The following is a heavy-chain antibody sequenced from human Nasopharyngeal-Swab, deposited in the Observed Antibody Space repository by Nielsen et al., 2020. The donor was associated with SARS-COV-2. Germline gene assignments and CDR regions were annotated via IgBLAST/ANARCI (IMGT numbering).Heavy chain of an antibody. CDR3: ARDDYCNYGLGY. Sequence: SETLSLTCTVSGGSISNYYWSWIRQPPGKGLEWIGYIYYSGSTNYNPSLKSRVTISVDTSKTQFSLKLSSVTAADTAVYYCARDDYCNYGLGYWGQGTLVTVSS. V-gene: IGHV4-59*01. CDR2: IYYSGST. D-gene: IGHD4-11*01. J-gene: IGHJ4*02. CDR1: GGSISNYY.